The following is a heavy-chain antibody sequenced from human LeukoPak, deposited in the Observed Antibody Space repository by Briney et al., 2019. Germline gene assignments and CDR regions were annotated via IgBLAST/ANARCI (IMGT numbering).Heavy chain of an antibody. CDR3: ARGERDGDLDS. CDR1: GSTFTAYY. Sequence: ASVNVSCKSSGSTFTAYYIHWVRQAPGQGIEWMGWINPKIGSTNSAQKIQGRVTMTRDTSINTTYMELSSLRSDDTAVYYCARGERDGDLDSWGQGTLVTVSS. CDR2: INPKIGST. J-gene: IGHJ4*02. D-gene: IGHD4-17*01. V-gene: IGHV1-2*02.